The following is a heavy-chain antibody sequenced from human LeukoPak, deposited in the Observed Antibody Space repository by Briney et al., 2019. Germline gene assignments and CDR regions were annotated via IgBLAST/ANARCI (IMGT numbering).Heavy chain of an antibody. D-gene: IGHD6-19*01. CDR2: IIPIFGTA. Sequence: SVKVSCKACVGTFSSYAISWVRQPPGQGLEWMGGIIPIFGTANYAQKFQGRVTITADESTSTAYMELSSLRSEDTAVYYCARAGSGYSSGSFDDWGQGTLVTVSS. V-gene: IGHV1-69*01. J-gene: IGHJ4*02. CDR3: ARAGSGYSSGSFDD. CDR1: VGTFSSYA.